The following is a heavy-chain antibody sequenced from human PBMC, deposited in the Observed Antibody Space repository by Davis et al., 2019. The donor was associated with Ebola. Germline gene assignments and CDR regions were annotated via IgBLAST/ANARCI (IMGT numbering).Heavy chain of an antibody. CDR3: ARVVREAGYCSGGSCSLFYYYYYMDV. CDR2: IIPIFGTA. Sequence: SVKVSCKASGGTFSSYAIGWVRQAPGQGLEWMGGIIPIFGTANYAQKFQGRVTITADESTSTAYMELSSLRSEDTAVYYCARVVREAGYCSGGSCSLFYYYYYMDVWGKGTTVTVSS. D-gene: IGHD2-15*01. V-gene: IGHV1-69*13. CDR1: GGTFSSYA. J-gene: IGHJ6*03.